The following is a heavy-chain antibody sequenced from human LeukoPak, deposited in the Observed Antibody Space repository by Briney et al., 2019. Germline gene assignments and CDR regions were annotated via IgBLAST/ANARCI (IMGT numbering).Heavy chain of an antibody. D-gene: IGHD5-18*01. CDR3: ARGKRGYSYGFDY. Sequence: GGSLRLSCAASGLTLSSYWMHWVRHAPGKGLVWVSRINSDGSSTSYADSVKGRFTISRDNAKNTLYLQMNSLRAEDTAVYYCARGKRGYSYGFDYWGQGTLVTVSS. CDR2: INSDGSST. CDR1: GLTLSSYW. J-gene: IGHJ4*02. V-gene: IGHV3-74*01.